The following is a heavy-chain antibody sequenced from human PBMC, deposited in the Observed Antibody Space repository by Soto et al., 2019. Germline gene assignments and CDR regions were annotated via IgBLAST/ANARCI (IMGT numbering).Heavy chain of an antibody. CDR1: GFAVSSKY. J-gene: IGHJ4*02. V-gene: IGHV3-53*01. CDR2: IYGGGTT. D-gene: IGHD6-19*01. CDR3: VQTTGWPGFDF. Sequence: EVQLVESGGGLIQPGGSLRLSCAASGFAVSSKYMTWVRQAPGKGLEWVSVIYGGGTTYYADSVKGRFTISRDTSKSTLYLQMNRLRAEDTAVYYCVQTTGWPGFDFWGQGTLVTVSS.